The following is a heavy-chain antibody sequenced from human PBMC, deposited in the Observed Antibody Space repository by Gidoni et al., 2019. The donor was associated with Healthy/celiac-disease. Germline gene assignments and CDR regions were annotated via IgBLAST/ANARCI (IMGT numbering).Heavy chain of an antibody. D-gene: IGHD6-19*01. J-gene: IGHJ4*02. Sequence: PGKGLEWIGEINHSGSTNYNPSLKSRVTISVETSKNQFSLKLSSVTAADTAVYYCAGYSSGGGYWGQGTLVTVSS. CDR2: INHSGST. CDR3: AGYSSGGGY. V-gene: IGHV4-34*01.